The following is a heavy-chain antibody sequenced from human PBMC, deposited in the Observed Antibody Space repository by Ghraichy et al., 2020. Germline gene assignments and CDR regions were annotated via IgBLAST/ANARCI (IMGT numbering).Heavy chain of an antibody. D-gene: IGHD3-10*01. V-gene: IGHV4-34*01. CDR1: GGSFSGYY. CDR3: ARRAYYYGSGSYYCDY. Sequence: SETLSLTCAVYGGSFSGYYWSWIRQPPGKGLEWIGEINHSGSTNYNPSLKSRVTISVDTSKNQFSLKLSSVTAADTAVYYCARRAYYYGSGSYYCDYGGQGTLVTVSS. CDR2: INHSGST. J-gene: IGHJ4*02.